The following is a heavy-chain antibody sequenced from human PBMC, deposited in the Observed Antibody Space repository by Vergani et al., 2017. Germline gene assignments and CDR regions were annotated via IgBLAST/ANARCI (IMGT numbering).Heavy chain of an antibody. CDR1: GGSISSYY. J-gene: IGHJ5*02. CDR2: IYYSGST. D-gene: IGHD6-13*01. V-gene: IGHV4-59*08. Sequence: QVQLQQWGAGLLKPSETLSLTCAVYGGSISSYYWSWIRQPPGKGLEWIGYIYYSGSTNYNPSLKSRVNIPVDKSKNQFSLKMSSVTAADTAVYYCARHRPSSSWRNWFDPWGQGTLVTVSS. CDR3: ARHRPSSSWRNWFDP.